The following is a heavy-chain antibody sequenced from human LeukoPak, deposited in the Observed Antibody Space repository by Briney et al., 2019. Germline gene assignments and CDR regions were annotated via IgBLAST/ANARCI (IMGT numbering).Heavy chain of an antibody. CDR1: GYTFTGYY. J-gene: IGHJ2*01. V-gene: IGHV1-2*02. D-gene: IGHD2-15*01. CDR3: ARDPLHSVVAFDL. CDR2: INPNSGGT. Sequence: ASVKVSCKASGYTFTGYYMHWVRQAPGQGLEWMGWINPNSGGTNYAQKVQGRVTMTRDTSISTAYMELSRLRSDDTAVYYCARDPLHSVVAFDLWGRGTLVTVSS.